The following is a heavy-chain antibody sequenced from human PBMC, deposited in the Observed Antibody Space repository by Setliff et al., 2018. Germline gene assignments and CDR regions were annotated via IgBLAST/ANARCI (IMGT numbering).Heavy chain of an antibody. J-gene: IGHJ4*02. CDR1: GFNFANSG. V-gene: IGHV3-NL1*01. CDR3: ARSAVAVPGQFYFDN. CDR2: ISASGDTT. D-gene: IGHD6-19*01. Sequence: PGGSLRLSCAASGFNFANSGMHWVRQAPGKGLEWVSAISASGDTTYYADSVRGRFTISRDNSKSTLYLQMNSLRTEDTAVYYCARSAVAVPGQFYFDNWGQGTQVTVSS.